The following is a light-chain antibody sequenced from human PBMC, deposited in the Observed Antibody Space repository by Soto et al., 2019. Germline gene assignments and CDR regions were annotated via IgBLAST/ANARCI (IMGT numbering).Light chain of an antibody. Sequence: QSALTQPASVSGSPGQSITISCTGTSSDVGGYNYVSWYQQYPGKAPKLMIYDVSNRPSGISNRFSGSKSVNTASLTISGLLAEDEADYYCSSWTSSSTYVFGTGTKSPS. J-gene: IGLJ1*01. CDR3: SSWTSSSTYV. CDR2: DVS. CDR1: SSDVGGYNY. V-gene: IGLV2-14*01.